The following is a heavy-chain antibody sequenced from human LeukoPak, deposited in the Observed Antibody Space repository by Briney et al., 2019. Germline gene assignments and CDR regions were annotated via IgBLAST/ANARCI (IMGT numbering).Heavy chain of an antibody. CDR3: ATGRRGLDDAFDI. J-gene: IGHJ3*02. CDR1: GYTLTKLS. V-gene: IGHV1-24*01. Sequence: ASVKVSCKVSGYTLTKLSMHWVRQAPGKGLEWMGGFDPEDGETIYAQKFQGRATMTEDTSTDTAYMELSSLRSEDTAVYYCATGRRGLDDAFDIWGQGTMVTVSS. CDR2: FDPEDGET. D-gene: IGHD3/OR15-3a*01.